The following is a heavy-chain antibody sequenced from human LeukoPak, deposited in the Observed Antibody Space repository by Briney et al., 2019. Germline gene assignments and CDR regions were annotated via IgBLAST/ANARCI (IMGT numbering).Heavy chain of an antibody. Sequence: ASVKVSCKASGYTFTSYGISWVRQAPGQGLEWMGWISAYNGNTNYAQKLQGRVTMTTDTSTSTAYMELRSLRSDDTAVYYCARVKGDYNSYYFDYWGQGTLVTVSS. V-gene: IGHV1-18*01. CDR3: ARVKGDYNSYYFDY. CDR1: GYTFTSYG. D-gene: IGHD4-17*01. CDR2: ISAYNGNT. J-gene: IGHJ4*02.